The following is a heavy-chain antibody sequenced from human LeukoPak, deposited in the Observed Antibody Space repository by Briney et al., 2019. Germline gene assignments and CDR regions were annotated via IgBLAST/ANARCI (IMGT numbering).Heavy chain of an antibody. V-gene: IGHV4-39*01. CDR3: ARQKGYSSGWYFDY. J-gene: IGHJ4*02. Sequence: KTSETLSLSCTVSGVSISSSSYYWGWIHQPPGKGLEWIGCIYYSGSTYYTPSLKSRVSISVDTSKNQFSLKLSSVPAADPAVYYCARQKGYSSGWYFDYWGQGTLVTVSA. CDR1: GVSISSSSYY. D-gene: IGHD6-19*01. CDR2: IYYSGST.